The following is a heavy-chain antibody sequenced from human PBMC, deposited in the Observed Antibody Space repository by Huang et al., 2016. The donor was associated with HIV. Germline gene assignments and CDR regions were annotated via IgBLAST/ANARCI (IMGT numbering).Heavy chain of an antibody. V-gene: IGHV3-74*01. J-gene: IGHJ4*02. CDR1: GFSISSYW. Sequence: EVQLVESGGGLVQPGGCLRLSCAASGFSISSYWMHWVRQAPGKGLCGGSRINSDGSSTSYADSVTGRFTISRDNAKNTLYLQMNSLRAEDTAVYYCARDPRIQSWLNFFDYWGQGTLVSVSS. D-gene: IGHD3-22*01. CDR3: ARDPRIQSWLNFFDY. CDR2: INSDGSST.